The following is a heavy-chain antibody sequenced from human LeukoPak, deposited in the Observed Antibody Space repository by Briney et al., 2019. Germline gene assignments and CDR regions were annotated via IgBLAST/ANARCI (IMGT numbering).Heavy chain of an antibody. CDR1: GFTFSSYS. CDR3: ATLDQWVGELLSDY. CDR2: ISSSSSYI. V-gene: IGHV3-21*01. Sequence: PGGSLRLSCAASGFTFSSYSMNWVRQAPGKGLEWVSSISSSSSYIYYADSVKGRFTISRDNAKNSLYLQMNSLRAEDTAVYYCATLDQWVGELLSDYWGQGTLVTVSS. D-gene: IGHD3-10*01. J-gene: IGHJ4*02.